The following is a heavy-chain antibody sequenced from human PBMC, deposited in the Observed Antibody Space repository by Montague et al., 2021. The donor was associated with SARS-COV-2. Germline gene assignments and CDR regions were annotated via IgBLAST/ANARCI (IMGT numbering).Heavy chain of an antibody. D-gene: IGHD6-6*01. CDR3: AHRLPAVAAFDY. CDR2: IYWDDDK. Sequence: PALVKPTPTLTLTCTFSGFSLSTRTVGVGWIRQPPGKALEWLALIYWDDDKRYSPSLKSRLTITKVTSKNQVVLTMTNMDPVDTATYYCAHRLPAVAAFDYWGQGTLVTVSS. CDR1: GFSLSTRTVG. V-gene: IGHV2-5*02. J-gene: IGHJ4*02.